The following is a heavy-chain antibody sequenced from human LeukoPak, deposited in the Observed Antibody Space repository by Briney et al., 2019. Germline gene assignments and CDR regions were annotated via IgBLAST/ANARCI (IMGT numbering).Heavy chain of an antibody. J-gene: IGHJ4*02. Sequence: TGGSLRLSCAASGFTFSTYGIHWVRQAPGKGLEWVAFIRNDGTDKFYADSVKGRFTISRDNSKNTLYLQMNSLRAEDTALYYCAKGRGAYNYEYNFDYWGQGTLVTASS. D-gene: IGHD5-24*01. V-gene: IGHV3-30*02. CDR1: GFTFSTYG. CDR3: AKGRGAYNYEYNFDY. CDR2: IRNDGTDK.